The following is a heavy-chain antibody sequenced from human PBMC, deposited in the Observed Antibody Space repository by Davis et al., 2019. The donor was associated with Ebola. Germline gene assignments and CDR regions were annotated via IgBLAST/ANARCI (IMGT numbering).Heavy chain of an antibody. D-gene: IGHD6-13*01. Sequence: MLSQTLSLTCTVSGGSIRSYYWSWIRPPPGKGLEWIGYSYYSGSTTYNPSLKSRVTISVDTSKNQFPLKLSSVTAADTAVYYCARDLIAAAGGFDPWGQGTLVTVSS. J-gene: IGHJ5*02. CDR3: ARDLIAAAGGFDP. CDR1: GGSIRSYY. CDR2: SYYSGST. V-gene: IGHV4-59*01.